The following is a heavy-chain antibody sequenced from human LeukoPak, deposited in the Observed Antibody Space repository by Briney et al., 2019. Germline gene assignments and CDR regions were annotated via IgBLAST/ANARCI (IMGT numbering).Heavy chain of an antibody. CDR2: FYDSGNT. Sequence: SETLSLTCTVSGGSISSYYWSWIRQPPGKGLEWIGYFYDSGNTNYNPSLKSRVTISAETSKNQVSLRLTSLTAADTAVYYCARVSGTYFDYWGLGILVTVSS. CDR3: ARVSGTYFDY. J-gene: IGHJ4*02. CDR1: GGSISSYY. V-gene: IGHV4-59*08. D-gene: IGHD1-26*01.